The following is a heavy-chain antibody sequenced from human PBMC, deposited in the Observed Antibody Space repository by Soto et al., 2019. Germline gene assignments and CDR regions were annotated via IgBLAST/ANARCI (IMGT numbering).Heavy chain of an antibody. CDR1: GFTFSNSA. J-gene: IGHJ5*02. D-gene: IGHD2-2*01. CDR3: AKDPYSGVLVPVAIGFDP. Sequence: VGSLRLSCAASGFTFSNSAMTWVRQGPGKGLEWVSAISGSGGSAYYADSVKGRFTISRDNSKNTLYLQMNSLRADDSGVYYCAKDPYSGVLVPVAIGFDPWGPGTLVTVSS. V-gene: IGHV3-23*01. CDR2: ISGSGGSA.